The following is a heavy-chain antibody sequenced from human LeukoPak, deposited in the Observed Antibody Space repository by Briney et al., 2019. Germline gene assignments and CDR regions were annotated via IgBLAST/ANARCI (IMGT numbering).Heavy chain of an antibody. D-gene: IGHD6-13*01. CDR1: GFTFSRYG. Sequence: GASLRLSCVASGFTFSRYGMHRVRQAPGKGLDWVAVIWEDGSNIYYADSVRGRFTISRDNSKNTLYLQMNSLRAEDTAVYYCARVGYNSGWYEYWGQGTLVTVSS. V-gene: IGHV3-33*01. CDR2: IWEDGSNI. J-gene: IGHJ4*02. CDR3: ARVGYNSGWYEY.